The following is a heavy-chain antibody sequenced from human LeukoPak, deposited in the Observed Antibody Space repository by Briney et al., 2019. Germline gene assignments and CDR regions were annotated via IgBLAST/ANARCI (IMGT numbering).Heavy chain of an antibody. V-gene: IGHV4-4*07. CDR1: GGSISSYY. D-gene: IGHD2-2*01. CDR3: AREPVPAAIKLYYYYGMDV. Sequence: SETLSLTCTVSGGSISSYYWSWIRQPAGKGLEWIGRIYTSGSTNYNPSLKSRVTMSVDTSKNQSSLKLSSVTAADTAVYYCAREPVPAAIKLYYYYGMDVWGQGTTVTVSS. J-gene: IGHJ6*02. CDR2: IYTSGST.